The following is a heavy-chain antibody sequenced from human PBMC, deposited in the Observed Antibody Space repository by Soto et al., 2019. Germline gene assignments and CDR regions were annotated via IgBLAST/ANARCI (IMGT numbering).Heavy chain of an antibody. J-gene: IGHJ6*02. D-gene: IGHD5-18*01. CDR1: GFTFSNFA. V-gene: IGHV3-23*01. Sequence: GGSLRLSCAASGFTFSNFAMSWVRQAPGKGLEWVSGIIGSGGTTYYADSVKGRFTISRDKSKATLYLQMNSLRAEDTAIYYCARDGGYSFGPGNYYGMDVWGQGTTVTVSS. CDR2: IIGSGGTT. CDR3: ARDGGYSFGPGNYYGMDV.